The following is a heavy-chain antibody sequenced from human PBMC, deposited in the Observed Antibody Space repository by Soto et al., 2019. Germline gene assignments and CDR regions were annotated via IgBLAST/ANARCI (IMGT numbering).Heavy chain of an antibody. D-gene: IGHD6-19*01. Sequence: QLQLQESGSGLVKPSQTLSLTCAVSGGSISSCGYSWRWIRQRPGKGLEWIGYIYHSGSTYYNPSLMGRVTISGDRSKDQFSLELGSVTAADTAVYYCARAGGLGAVAADYWGQGTLVTVSS. CDR2: IYHSGST. CDR3: ARAGGLGAVAADY. CDR1: GGSISSCGYS. V-gene: IGHV4-30-2*01. J-gene: IGHJ4*02.